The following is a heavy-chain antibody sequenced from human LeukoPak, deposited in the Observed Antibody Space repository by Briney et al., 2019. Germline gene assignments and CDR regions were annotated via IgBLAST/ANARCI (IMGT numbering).Heavy chain of an antibody. CDR2: VYSSEIT. Sequence: SETLSLTCTVSGGSISSSSYYWSWIRQPPGKRLEWIGYVYSSEITNYNPSLKSRVTLSVDTSENQFSLRLSSVTAADTAVYYCARCDSVTALDYWGQGTLVTVSS. CDR3: ARCDSVTALDY. J-gene: IGHJ4*02. CDR1: GGSISSSSYY. D-gene: IGHD5-18*01. V-gene: IGHV4-61*01.